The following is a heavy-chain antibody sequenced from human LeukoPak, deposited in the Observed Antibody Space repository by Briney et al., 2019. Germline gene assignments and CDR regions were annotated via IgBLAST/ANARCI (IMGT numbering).Heavy chain of an antibody. J-gene: IGHJ4*02. CDR1: GGSISNSDYY. CDR2: IYYSGTT. V-gene: IGHV4-39*07. Sequence: SETLSLTCTVSGGSISNSDYYWGWIRQSPGKGLEWIGSIYYSGTTYYNPSLKSRVAISMDRSRNQFSLKLTSVTAADTAVYYCARGVPVVVTDPFFDYWGQGTLVTVSS. CDR3: ARGVPVVVTDPFFDY. D-gene: IGHD2-21*02.